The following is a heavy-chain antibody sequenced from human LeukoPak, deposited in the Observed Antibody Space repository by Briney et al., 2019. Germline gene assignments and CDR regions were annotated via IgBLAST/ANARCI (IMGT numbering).Heavy chain of an antibody. J-gene: IGHJ3*02. V-gene: IGHV3-11*01. Sequence: PGGSLRLSCAASGLTFSDYYMSWIRQAPGKGLEWVSYISSSGSTIYYADSVKGRFTISRDNAKNSLYLQMNSLRAEDTAVYYCAREVTTVVTYDAFDIWGQGTMVTVSS. D-gene: IGHD4-23*01. CDR1: GLTFSDYY. CDR3: AREVTTVVTYDAFDI. CDR2: ISSSGSTI.